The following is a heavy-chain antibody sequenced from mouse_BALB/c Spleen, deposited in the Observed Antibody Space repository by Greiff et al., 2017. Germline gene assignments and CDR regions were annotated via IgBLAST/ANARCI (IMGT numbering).Heavy chain of an antibody. CDR3: NEQRGDY. Sequence: EVKLMESGAELVRSGASVKLSCTASGFNIKDYYMHWVKQRPEQGLEWIGWIDPENGDTEYAPKFQGKATMTADTSSNTAYLQLSSLTSEDTAVYYCNEQRGDYWGQGTTLTVSS. J-gene: IGHJ2*01. CDR2: IDPENGDT. V-gene: IGHV14-4*02. CDR1: GFNIKDYY.